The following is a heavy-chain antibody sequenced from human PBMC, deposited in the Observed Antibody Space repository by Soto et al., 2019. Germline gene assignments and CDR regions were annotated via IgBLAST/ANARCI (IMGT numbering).Heavy chain of an antibody. CDR1: GGSISSGDYD. V-gene: IGHV4-30-4*01. J-gene: IGHJ5*02. Sequence: TLSLTCTVSGGSISSGDYDWSWIRQPPGKGLEWIGYIYYSGSTYYNPSLKSRVTISVDTSKNQFSLKLSSVTAADTAVYYCARSTVVVVAATMWFDPWGQGTLVTVSS. CDR2: IYYSGST. D-gene: IGHD2-15*01. CDR3: ARSTVVVVAATMWFDP.